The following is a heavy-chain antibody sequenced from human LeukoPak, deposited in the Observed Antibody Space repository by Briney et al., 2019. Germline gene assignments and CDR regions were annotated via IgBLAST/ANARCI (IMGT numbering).Heavy chain of an antibody. D-gene: IGHD3-10*01. Sequence: ASVKVSRKASGYSFTTYGISWVRQAPGQGLEWMGWISAYDGSTNYAQQFQGRVTLTIDTSTTTAYVELRSLRSDDTAIYYCARDQGSGSYYPRFDYWGQGALVTVSS. CDR2: ISAYDGST. CDR3: ARDQGSGSYYPRFDY. J-gene: IGHJ4*02. CDR1: GYSFTTYG. V-gene: IGHV1-18*01.